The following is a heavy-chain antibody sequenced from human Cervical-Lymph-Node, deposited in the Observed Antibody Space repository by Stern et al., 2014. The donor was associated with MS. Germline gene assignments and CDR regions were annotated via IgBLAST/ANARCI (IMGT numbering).Heavy chain of an antibody. J-gene: IGHJ3*02. Sequence: QLVESGPEVKKPGTSVKVSCKASGFTFTSSAVQWVRQARGQRLEWIGWIVVGSGTTNYAQKLQERVTITRDMSTRTAYMELSSLRSEDTAVYYCAAVPDYYDSSGSDAFDIWGQGTMVTVSS. CDR1: GFTFTSSA. CDR3: AAVPDYYDSSGSDAFDI. D-gene: IGHD3-22*01. CDR2: IVVGSGTT. V-gene: IGHV1-58*01.